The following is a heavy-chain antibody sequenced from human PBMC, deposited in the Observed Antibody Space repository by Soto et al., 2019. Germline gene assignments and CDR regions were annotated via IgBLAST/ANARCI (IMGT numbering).Heavy chain of an antibody. Sequence: ASVKVSCKASGYTFTSYYMHRVRQAPGQGLEWMGIINPSGGSTSYAQKFQGRVTMTRDTSTSTVCMELSSLRSEDTAVYYCATSTVVTYYFDYWGQGTLVTVSS. CDR2: INPSGGST. D-gene: IGHD4-17*01. CDR1: GYTFTSYY. J-gene: IGHJ4*02. V-gene: IGHV1-46*01. CDR3: ATSTVVTYYFDY.